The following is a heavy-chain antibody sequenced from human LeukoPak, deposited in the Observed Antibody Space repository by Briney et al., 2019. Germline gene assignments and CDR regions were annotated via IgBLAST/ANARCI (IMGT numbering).Heavy chain of an antibody. Sequence: PSETLSLTCAVYGGSFSGYYWSWTRQPPGKGLEWIGYIYHSGSTYYNPSLKSRVTISIDRSKNQFSLKLSSVTAADTAVYYCARARDAWYFDLWGRGTLVTVSS. CDR3: ARARDAWYFDL. CDR2: IYHSGST. J-gene: IGHJ2*01. D-gene: IGHD2-21*01. CDR1: GGSFSGYY. V-gene: IGHV4-34*01.